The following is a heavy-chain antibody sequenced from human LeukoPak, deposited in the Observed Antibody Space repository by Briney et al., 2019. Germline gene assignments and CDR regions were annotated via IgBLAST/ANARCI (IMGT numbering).Heavy chain of an antibody. V-gene: IGHV3-21*01. CDR1: GFTFSNAW. J-gene: IGHJ4*02. CDR3: GRQAAPDY. Sequence: GGSLRLSCAASGFTFSNAWMNWVRQAPGKGLEWLSSINPTSNYIYYADSVKGRFTISRDNAKKLLYLQMNSLRDEDTAMYYCGRQAAPDYWGQGTLVTVSS. CDR2: INPTSNYI. D-gene: IGHD2-15*01.